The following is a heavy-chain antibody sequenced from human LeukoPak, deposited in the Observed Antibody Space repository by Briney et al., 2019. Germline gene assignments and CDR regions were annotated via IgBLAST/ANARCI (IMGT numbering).Heavy chain of an antibody. Sequence: GGSLRLSCAASGFSFSSHWVSWVRQAPGKGLEWVANIHPDGSEKYYVDSVKGRFTISRDNAKNSVYLQMNSLRAEDTAVYYCARYYYASGRDYWGQGTLVTVSS. CDR3: ARYYYASGRDY. CDR1: GFSFSSHW. J-gene: IGHJ4*02. CDR2: IHPDGSEK. V-gene: IGHV3-7*01. D-gene: IGHD3-10*01.